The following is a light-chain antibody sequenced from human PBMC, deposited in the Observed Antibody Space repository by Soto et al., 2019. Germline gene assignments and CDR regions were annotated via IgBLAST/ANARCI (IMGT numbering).Light chain of an antibody. Sequence: DIQMTQSPSTLSASVGDRVTITCRASQNVRIYLAWYQQNPGKAPKLLSYQTSSLQSGVPSRFSGSGAETEFTLAISSRQPEDFATYYCHQYYIYPPAFGRGTKGEIK. V-gene: IGKV1-5*03. CDR3: HQYYIYPPA. J-gene: IGKJ3*01. CDR1: QNVRIY. CDR2: QTS.